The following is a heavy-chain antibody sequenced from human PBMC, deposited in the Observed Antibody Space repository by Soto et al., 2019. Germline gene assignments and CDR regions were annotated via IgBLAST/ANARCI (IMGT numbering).Heavy chain of an antibody. CDR2: IYYSGST. D-gene: IGHD6-13*01. CDR1: GGSISSYY. V-gene: IGHV4-59*01. CDR3: ARDRGHIAPTDDY. Sequence: PSETLSLTCTVSGGSISSYYWSWIRQPPGKGLEWIGYIYYSGSTNYNPSLKSRVTISVDTSKNQFSLKLSSVTAADTAVYYCARDRGHIAPTDDYWGQGTLVTVSS. J-gene: IGHJ4*02.